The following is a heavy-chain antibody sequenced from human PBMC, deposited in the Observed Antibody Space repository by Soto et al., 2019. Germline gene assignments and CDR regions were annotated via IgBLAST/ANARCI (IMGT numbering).Heavy chain of an antibody. CDR2: ISSTTNYI. J-gene: IGHJ4*02. CDR3: ARESEDLTSNFDY. V-gene: IGHV3-21*06. Sequence: LRLSCAVSGFTFTRYSMNWVRQAPGKGLEWVSSISSTTNYIYYGDSMKGRFTISRDNAKNSQYLEMNSLRAEDTAVYYCARESEDLTSNFDYWGQGTRVTVSS. CDR1: GFTFTRYS.